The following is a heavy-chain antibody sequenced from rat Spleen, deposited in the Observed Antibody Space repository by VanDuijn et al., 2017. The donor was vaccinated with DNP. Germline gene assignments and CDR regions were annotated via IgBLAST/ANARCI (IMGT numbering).Heavy chain of an antibody. V-gene: IGHV2S12*01. Sequence: QVQLKESGPGLVQPSQTLSLTCTVSGFSLTTNGVSWVRQPPGKGLEWIAAISSGGDTYFNSALKSRLSISRDTSKSQVFLEMNSLQTEDTAIYFCTREREPYTNPYYVDYWGQGVMVTVSS. CDR2: ISSGGDT. CDR3: TREREPYTNPYYVDY. J-gene: IGHJ2*01. D-gene: IGHD3-4*01. CDR1: GFSLTTNG.